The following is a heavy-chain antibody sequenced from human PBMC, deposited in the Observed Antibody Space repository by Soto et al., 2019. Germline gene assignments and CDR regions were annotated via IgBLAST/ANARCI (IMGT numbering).Heavy chain of an antibody. CDR3: ARDLRRKMYYDILTGPRGAFAF. CDR2: IWYDGSNK. J-gene: IGHJ3*01. V-gene: IGHV3-33*01. CDR1: GFTFSSYG. D-gene: IGHD3-9*01. Sequence: PGGSLRLSCAASGFTFSSYGMHWVRQAPGKGLEWVAVIWYDGSNKYYADSVKGRFTISRDNSKNTLYLQMNSLRAEDTAVYYCARDLRRKMYYDILTGPRGAFAFWGQGSLVTVSS.